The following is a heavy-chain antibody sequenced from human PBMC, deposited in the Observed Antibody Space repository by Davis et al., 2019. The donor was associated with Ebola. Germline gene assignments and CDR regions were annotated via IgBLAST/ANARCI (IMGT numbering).Heavy chain of an antibody. CDR3: ARDSPYYYGMDV. CDR2: IWYDGSNK. V-gene: IGHV3-33*08. Sequence: GESLKISCAASGFTFSSYGMHWVRQAPGKGLERVAAIWYDGSNKYYADSVKGRFTISRDNSKNTLYLQMNSLRAEDTAVYYCARDSPYYYGMDVWGQGTTVTVSS. CDR1: GFTFSSYG. D-gene: IGHD3-16*01. J-gene: IGHJ6*02.